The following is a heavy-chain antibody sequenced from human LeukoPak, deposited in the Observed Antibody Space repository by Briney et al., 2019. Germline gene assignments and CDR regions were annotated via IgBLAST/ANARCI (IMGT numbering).Heavy chain of an antibody. CDR1: GGTFSSYA. V-gene: IGHV1-69*13. Sequence: SVKVSCKASGGTFSSYAISWVRQAPGQGLEWMGGIIPIFGTANYAQKFQGRVTITADESTSTAYMELSSLRSEDTAVYYCARSTYYYDSSGYYRPSFYYYYMDVWGKGTTVTISS. CDR2: IIPIFGTA. CDR3: ARSTYYYDSSGYYRPSFYYYYMDV. J-gene: IGHJ6*03. D-gene: IGHD3-22*01.